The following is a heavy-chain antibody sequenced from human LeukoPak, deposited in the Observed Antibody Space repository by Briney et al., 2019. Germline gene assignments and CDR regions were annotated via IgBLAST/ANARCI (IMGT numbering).Heavy chain of an antibody. CDR2: ISWDGGST. J-gene: IGHJ4*02. CDR1: GFTFDDYA. D-gene: IGHD6-13*01. V-gene: IGHV3-43D*03. Sequence: PGGSLRLSCAASGFTFDDYAMHWVRQAPGKGLEWVSLISWDGGSTYYADSVKGRFTISRDNNKSSLSLQMNSLRAEDTALYYCAKDIMGEGTYSSSWHFDYWGQGTLVTVSS. CDR3: AKDIMGEGTYSSSWHFDY.